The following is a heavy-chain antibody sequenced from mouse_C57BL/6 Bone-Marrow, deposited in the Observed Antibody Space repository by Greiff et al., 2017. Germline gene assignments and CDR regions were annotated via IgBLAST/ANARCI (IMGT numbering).Heavy chain of an antibody. J-gene: IGHJ1*03. CDR2: ISSGGSYT. D-gene: IGHD1-1*01. CDR1: GFTFSSYG. V-gene: IGHV5-6*01. Sequence: EVQGVESGGDLVKPGGSLKLSCAASGFTFSSYGMSWVRQTPDQRLEWVATISSGGSYTYYPASVKGRFTISRDNAKNTLYLQMSSRKSEDTAMYYCGSLYYYGSSGYFAVWGTGTMVTVSS. CDR3: GSLYYYGSSGYFAV.